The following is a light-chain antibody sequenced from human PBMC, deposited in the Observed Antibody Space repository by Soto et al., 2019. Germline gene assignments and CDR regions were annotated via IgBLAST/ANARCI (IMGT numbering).Light chain of an antibody. Sequence: QTVVTQEPSFSVSPGGTVTLTCGLSSGSVFSSYYPSWYQQTPGQAPRTLIYNTNTRSSGVPDRFSGSILGNKAALTITGAQAEDESDYYCVLYVDTGIGGFGGGTKVTVL. CDR3: VLYVDTGIGG. CDR1: SGSVFSSYY. CDR2: NTN. J-gene: IGLJ3*02. V-gene: IGLV8-61*01.